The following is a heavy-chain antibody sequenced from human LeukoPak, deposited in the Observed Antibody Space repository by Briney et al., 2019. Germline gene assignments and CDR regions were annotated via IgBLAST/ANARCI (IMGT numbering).Heavy chain of an antibody. Sequence: SETLSLTCTVSGGSISSYYWSWIRQPPGKGLEWIGYIYYSGSTNYNPSLKSRITISVDTSKNQFSLKLNSVTAADTAVYYCAKALYSTSSSSYYGMDVWGQGTTVTVSS. CDR2: IYYSGST. CDR3: AKALYSTSSSSYYGMDV. CDR1: GGSISSYY. V-gene: IGHV4-59*08. J-gene: IGHJ6*02. D-gene: IGHD6-13*01.